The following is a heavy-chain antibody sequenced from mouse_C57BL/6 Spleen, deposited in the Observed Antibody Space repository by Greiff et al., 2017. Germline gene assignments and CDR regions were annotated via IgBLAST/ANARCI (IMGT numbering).Heavy chain of an antibody. CDR3: ARDGNYYGSPSFDY. J-gene: IGHJ2*01. Sequence: EVHLVESGPGLVKPSPSLSLTCSVTGYSITSGYYWNWIRQFPGNKLEWMGYISYDGSNNYNPSLKNRNSITRDTSKNQFFLKLNCVTTEDTATYYCARDGNYYGSPSFDYWGQGTTLTVSS. CDR2: ISYDGSN. D-gene: IGHD1-1*01. CDR1: GYSITSGYY. V-gene: IGHV3-6*01.